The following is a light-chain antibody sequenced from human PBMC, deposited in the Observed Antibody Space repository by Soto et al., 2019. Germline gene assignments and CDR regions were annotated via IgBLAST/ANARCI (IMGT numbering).Light chain of an antibody. CDR2: GAS. V-gene: IGKV3-20*01. J-gene: IGKJ2*01. Sequence: EIVLTQSAGALSLSPGERATLSCRASQSVSSRYLAWYQQKPGQAPRLLMYGASNRATGIPDRFSGSGSGTDFTLTISRLEPEDFAVYFCQQYGSSPPFTFGQGTKVDIK. CDR1: QSVSSRY. CDR3: QQYGSSPPFT.